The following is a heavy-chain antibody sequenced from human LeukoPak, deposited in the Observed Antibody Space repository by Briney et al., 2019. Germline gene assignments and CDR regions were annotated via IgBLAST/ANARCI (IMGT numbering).Heavy chain of an antibody. J-gene: IGHJ6*03. D-gene: IGHD2-2*01. V-gene: IGHV1-2*06. CDR3: ARVVPAAMRNNYYYYMDV. CDR1: GYTFTGYY. Sequence: ASVKVSXKASGYTFTGYYMHWVRQAPGQGLEWMGRINPNSGGTNYAQKFQGRVTMTRDTSISTAYMELSRLRSDDTAVYYCARVVPAAMRNNYYYYMDVWGKGTTVTVSS. CDR2: INPNSGGT.